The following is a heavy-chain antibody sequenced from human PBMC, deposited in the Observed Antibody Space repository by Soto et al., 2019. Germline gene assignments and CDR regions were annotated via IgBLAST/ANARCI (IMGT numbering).Heavy chain of an antibody. D-gene: IGHD1-26*01. J-gene: IGHJ6*02. CDR3: ASDLVGASDSYGLDV. CDR2: IWHDGNNK. CDR1: GFTFSNYG. Sequence: QVQLVESGGSVVQPGRSLRLSCAASGFTFSNYGMHWVRQAPGKGLEWVAIIWHDGNNKYYADSVRGRFIISRDNSKNRLYLQMHSLRAEDTAVYYCASDLVGASDSYGLDVWGQGTPVTVSS. V-gene: IGHV3-33*01.